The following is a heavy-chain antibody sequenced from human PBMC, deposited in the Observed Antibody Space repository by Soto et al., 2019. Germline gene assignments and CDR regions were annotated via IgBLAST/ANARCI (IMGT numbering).Heavy chain of an antibody. CDR3: ARGAHISGVTRCFYP. CDR2: INQYGTT. CDR1: GESLSVHY. J-gene: IGHJ5*02. D-gene: IGHD1-20*01. V-gene: IGHV4-34*01. Sequence: QVQLQQWGSGLLKPAETLSLICAVSGESLSVHYWSWIRQSPGNGLEWIGDINQYGTTNYNPSLKIRDTKSADTSKNQFFLRLTVVTAADTAVYDCARGAHISGVTRCFYPWGKGTLVTVSA.